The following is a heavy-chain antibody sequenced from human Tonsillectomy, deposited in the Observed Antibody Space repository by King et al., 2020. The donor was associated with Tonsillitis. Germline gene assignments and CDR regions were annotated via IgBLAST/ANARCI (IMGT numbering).Heavy chain of an antibody. Sequence: VQLVESGAEVQKPGSSVKVSCKASGGTLSSYVISWVRQAPGQGLEWMGGIIPIFGTANYAQKFQGRVTITADESTSTAYMELSSLRSEDTAVYFCARELYDILTGYQKYYFDYWGQGTLVTVSS. J-gene: IGHJ4*02. CDR1: GGTLSSYV. CDR2: IIPIFGTA. V-gene: IGHV1-69*01. CDR3: ARELYDILTGYQKYYFDY. D-gene: IGHD3-9*01.